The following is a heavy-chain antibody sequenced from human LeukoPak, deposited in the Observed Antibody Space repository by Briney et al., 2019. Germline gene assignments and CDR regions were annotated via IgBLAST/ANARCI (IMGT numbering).Heavy chain of an antibody. V-gene: IGHV3-30*02. J-gene: IGHJ4*02. CDR2: IRYDGSNK. Sequence: GGSLRLSCAASGFTFSDYYMSWIRQAPGKGLEWVAFIRYDGSNKYYADSVTGRFTISRDNSKNTLYLQMNSLRAEDTAVYYCAKIARYDYWGQGTLVTVSS. CDR1: GFTFSDYY. CDR3: AKIARYDY.